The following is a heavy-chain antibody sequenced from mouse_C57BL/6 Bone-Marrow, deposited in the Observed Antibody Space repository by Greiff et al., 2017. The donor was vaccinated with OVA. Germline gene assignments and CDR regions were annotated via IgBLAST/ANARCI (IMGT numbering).Heavy chain of an antibody. J-gene: IGHJ1*03. CDR3: ARGEHHWYFDV. Sequence: QVQLQQPGAELVMPGASVKLSCKASGYTFTSYWMHWVKQRPGQGLEWIGEIDPSDGDTNYKQKFKGKSTLTVDKSSSTAYVQLSRLTSEDSAVYYCARGEHHWYFDVWGTGTTVTVSS. CDR1: GYTFTSYW. V-gene: IGHV1-69*01. CDR2: IDPSDGDT.